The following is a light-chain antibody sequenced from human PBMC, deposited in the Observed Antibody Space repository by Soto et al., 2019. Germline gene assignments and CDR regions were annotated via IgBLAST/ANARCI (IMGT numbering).Light chain of an antibody. Sequence: SYELTQPPSMSVAPGQTARITCGGDNIGSKSVHWYQQKPGQAPVLVVYNDRDRPSGIPERFSGSNSGNTATLTISRVEAGDEADYYCQLWVSSSHHFYAFGTGTKVTVL. V-gene: IGLV3-21*02. J-gene: IGLJ1*01. CDR2: NDR. CDR1: NIGSKS. CDR3: QLWVSSSHHFYA.